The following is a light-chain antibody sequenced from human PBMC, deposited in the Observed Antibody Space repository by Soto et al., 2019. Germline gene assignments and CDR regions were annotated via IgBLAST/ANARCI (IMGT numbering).Light chain of an antibody. CDR2: AAS. Sequence: EIVLTQSPGTLSLSPGERATLSCRASQRVSASSLAWYQQKPGQAPRLLIHAASNRATGIPARFSGSGSGTDFTLTISSLEPEDFAVYYCQQRSNPITFGQGTRLEIK. V-gene: IGKV3-11*01. CDR3: QQRSNPIT. J-gene: IGKJ5*01. CDR1: QRVSASS.